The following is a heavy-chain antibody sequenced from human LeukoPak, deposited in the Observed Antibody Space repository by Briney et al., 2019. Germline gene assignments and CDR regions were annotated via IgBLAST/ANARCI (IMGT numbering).Heavy chain of an antibody. J-gene: IGHJ5*02. CDR3: ARGLWFGELDYWFDP. V-gene: IGHV4-59*01. Sequence: ASETLSLTCTVSGGSISSYYWSWIRQPPGKGLEWIGYIYYSGSTNYNPSLKSRVTISVDTSKNQFSLKLSSVTAADTAVYYCARGLWFGELDYWFDPWGQGTLVTVSS. CDR2: IYYSGST. CDR1: GGSISSYY. D-gene: IGHD3-10*01.